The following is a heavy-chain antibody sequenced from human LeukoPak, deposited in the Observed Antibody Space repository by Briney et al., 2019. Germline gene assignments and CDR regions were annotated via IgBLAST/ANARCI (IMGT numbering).Heavy chain of an antibody. D-gene: IGHD2-21*01. CDR1: GGSIISSSYY. CDR2: MFYSGNT. V-gene: IGHV4-39*01. Sequence: PSETLPLTCGVSGGSIISSSYYWGWIRQPPGKGLEWIASMFYSGNTYYNPSLKSRVTMSVDTTENQFSLKLSSVTAADTAVYYCARHVVGNYDLLSFDYWGQGSLVTVSS. J-gene: IGHJ4*02. CDR3: ARHVVGNYDLLSFDY.